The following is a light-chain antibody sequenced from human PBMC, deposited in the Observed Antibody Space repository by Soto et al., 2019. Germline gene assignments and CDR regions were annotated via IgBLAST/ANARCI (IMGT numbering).Light chain of an antibody. CDR2: AAT. Sequence: DIQMTQSPSSVSASVGDRVTITCRASQDISDWLAWHQQKPGEAPKLLIYAATTLHSGVPSRFSGSGSGTDFSLTVSSLQPEDFATYYCQQGDTCPLAFGGGTKVELK. J-gene: IGKJ4*01. CDR1: QDISDW. V-gene: IGKV1-12*01. CDR3: QQGDTCPLA.